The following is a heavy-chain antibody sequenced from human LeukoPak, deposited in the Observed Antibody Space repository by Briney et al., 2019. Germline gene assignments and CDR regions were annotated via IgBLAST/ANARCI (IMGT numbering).Heavy chain of an antibody. CDR3: ARDPRGYFDWLLPGRAFDI. CDR1: GFTFTSSA. V-gene: IGHV1-58*02. D-gene: IGHD3-9*01. J-gene: IGHJ3*02. CDR2: IVVGSGNT. Sequence: GASVKVSCKASGFTFTSSAMQWVRQARGQRLEWIGWIVVGSGNTNYAQKFQERVTITRDMSTSTAYMELRSLRSDDTAVYYCARDPRGYFDWLLPGRAFDIWGQGTMVTVSS.